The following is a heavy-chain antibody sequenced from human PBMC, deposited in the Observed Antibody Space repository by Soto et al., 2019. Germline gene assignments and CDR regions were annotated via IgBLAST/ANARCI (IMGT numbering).Heavy chain of an antibody. J-gene: IGHJ3*02. CDR1: GGTLRTFP. CDR2: IITILRTP. D-gene: IGHD1-26*01. Sequence: QVHLVQSGAEVKKPGSSVSVSCKASGGTLRTFPISWVRQSPGRGLEWMGGIITILRTPNSAPKFQGRGKINLDGYTSTAYMELRRLSSDDTAISFGARDRRSEIYRLSWIVAFEMRAQATMVTVSS. CDR3: ARDRRSEIYRLSWIVAFEM. V-gene: IGHV1-69*01.